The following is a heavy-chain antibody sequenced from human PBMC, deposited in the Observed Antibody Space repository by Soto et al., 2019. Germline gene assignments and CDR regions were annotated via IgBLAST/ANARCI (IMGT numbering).Heavy chain of an antibody. J-gene: IGHJ4*02. Sequence: GSLRLSCAASGXTFTRYRMNWVRQAPGKGLEWVSSISSTTNYIYYADSMKGRFTVSRDNAKNSVYLEMNSLRAEDTDVYYCARESEDLTSNFDYWGQGTLVTVS. CDR1: GXTFTRYR. V-gene: IGHV3-21*01. CDR2: ISSTTNYI. CDR3: ARESEDLTSNFDY.